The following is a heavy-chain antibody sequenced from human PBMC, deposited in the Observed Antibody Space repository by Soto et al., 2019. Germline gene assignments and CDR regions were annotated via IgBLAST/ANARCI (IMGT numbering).Heavy chain of an antibody. Sequence: SETLSLTCTVSGGSISSYYWSWIRQPPGKGLEWIGYIYYSGSTNYNPSLKSRVTISVDTSKNQFSLKLSSVTAADTAVYYCARDGDSSSSPFDYWGQGTLVTVSS. J-gene: IGHJ4*02. CDR3: ARDGDSSSSPFDY. D-gene: IGHD6-6*01. CDR1: GGSISSYY. CDR2: IYYSGST. V-gene: IGHV4-59*01.